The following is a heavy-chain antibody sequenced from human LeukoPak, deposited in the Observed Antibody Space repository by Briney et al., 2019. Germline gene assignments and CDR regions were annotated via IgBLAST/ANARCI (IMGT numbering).Heavy chain of an antibody. D-gene: IGHD3-22*01. J-gene: IGHJ4*02. CDR2: ISAYNGNT. Sequence: ASVKVSRKASGYTFTSYGISWVRQAPGQGLEWMGWISAYNGNTNYAQKLQGRVTMTTDTSTGTAYMELRSLRSDDTAVYYCARADTMIVVQGEGVDVVDYWGQGTLVTVSS. V-gene: IGHV1-18*01. CDR1: GYTFTSYG. CDR3: ARADTMIVVQGEGVDVVDY.